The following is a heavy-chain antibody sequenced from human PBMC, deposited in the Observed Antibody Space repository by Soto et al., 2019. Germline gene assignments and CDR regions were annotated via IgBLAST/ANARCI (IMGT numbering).Heavy chain of an antibody. D-gene: IGHD3-3*01. CDR1: GGTFSSYA. V-gene: IGHV1-69*13. Sequence: ASVKVSCKASGGTFSSYAISWVRQAPGQGLEWMGGIIPIFGTANYAQKFQGRVTITADESTSTAYMELSSLRSEDTAVYYCARDLRITEPNYYYYSMDVWGQGTTVTVSS. CDR3: ARDLRITEPNYYYYSMDV. CDR2: IIPIFGTA. J-gene: IGHJ6*02.